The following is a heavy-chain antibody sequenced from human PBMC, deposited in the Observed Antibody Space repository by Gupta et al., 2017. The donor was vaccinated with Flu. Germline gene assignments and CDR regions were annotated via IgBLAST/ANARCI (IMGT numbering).Heavy chain of an antibody. V-gene: IGHV1-69*01. J-gene: IGHJ4*02. Sequence: MGVIIPIFGTANYAQKFQGRVKINEAESTSTAYMELSSLRSEDTAAYYCSTQTPSSSPRRFDYWGQGTLVTVSS. CDR3: STQTPSSSPRRFDY. CDR2: IIPIFGTA. D-gene: IGHD6-6*01.